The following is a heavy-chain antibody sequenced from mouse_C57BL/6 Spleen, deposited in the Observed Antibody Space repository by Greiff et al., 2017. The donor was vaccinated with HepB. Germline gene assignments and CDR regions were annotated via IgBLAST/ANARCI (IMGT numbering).Heavy chain of an antibody. CDR3: ARCRWPHAMDY. CDR2: IYPRDGST. V-gene: IGHV1-85*01. Sequence: VQLVESGPELVKPGASVKLSCKASGYTFTSYDINWVKQRPGQGLEWIGWIYPRDGSTKYNEKFKGKATLTVDTSSSTAYMELHSLTSEDSAVYFCARCRWPHAMDYWGQGTSVTVSS. CDR1: GYTFTSYD. D-gene: IGHD2-3*01. J-gene: IGHJ4*01.